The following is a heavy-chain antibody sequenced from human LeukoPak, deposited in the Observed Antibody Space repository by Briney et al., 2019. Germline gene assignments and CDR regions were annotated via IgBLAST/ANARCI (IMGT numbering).Heavy chain of an antibody. D-gene: IGHD2-2*01. J-gene: IGHJ6*02. Sequence: SVKVSCKASGGTFSSYTISWVRQAPGQGLEWMGRIIPILGIANYAQKFQGRVTITADKSTSTAYMELSSLRSEDTAVYYCARDRVVVVPAAIGYYYGMDVWGQGTTVTVSS. CDR2: IIPILGIA. CDR1: GGTFSSYT. CDR3: ARDRVVVVPAAIGYYYGMDV. V-gene: IGHV1-69*04.